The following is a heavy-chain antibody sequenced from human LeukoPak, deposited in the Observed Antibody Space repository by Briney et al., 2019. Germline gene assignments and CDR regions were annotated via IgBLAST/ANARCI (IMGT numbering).Heavy chain of an antibody. Sequence: SETLSLTCTVSGGSISSSSYYWGWIRQPPGKGLEWIGSIYYSGSTNYNPSLKSRVTISVDTSKNQFSLKLSSVTATDTAVYYCARAGYSGSDFSVWGKGSTVTVSS. CDR2: IYYSGST. J-gene: IGHJ6*04. CDR3: ARAGYSGSDFSV. CDR1: GGSISSSSYY. V-gene: IGHV4-39*07. D-gene: IGHD5-12*01.